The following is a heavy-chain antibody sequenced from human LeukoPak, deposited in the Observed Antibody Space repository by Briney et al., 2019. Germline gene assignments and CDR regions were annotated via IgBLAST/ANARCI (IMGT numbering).Heavy chain of an antibody. J-gene: IGHJ4*02. CDR2: IYYSGST. CDR1: GASINSGDFF. Sequence: SETLSLTCTVSGASINSGDFFWSWIRQAPGQGLEWIGNIYYSGSTSSNPSLWSRTTLSVDTSKNEFSLRLRSVTAADTAVYYCARVGLDLRSSSVFDHWGQGTLVTVSS. D-gene: IGHD3-3*01. CDR3: ARVGLDLRSSSVFDH. V-gene: IGHV4-30-4*08.